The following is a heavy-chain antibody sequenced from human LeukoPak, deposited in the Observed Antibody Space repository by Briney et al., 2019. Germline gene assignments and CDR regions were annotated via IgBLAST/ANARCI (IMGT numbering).Heavy chain of an antibody. CDR1: GFTFSSCA. CDR2: ISGGGGGTT. D-gene: IGHD4-23*01. J-gene: IGHJ4*02. CDR3: ANLALPPPALRPYGGWLGY. V-gene: IGHV3-23*01. Sequence: GGSLRLSCVVSGFTFSSCAMAWVRQAPGKGLEWVSAISGGGGGTTYYAESVKGRFTISRDNSKNTLYLQMNSLRAEDTAVYYCANLALPPPALRPYGGWLGYWGQGTLVTVSS.